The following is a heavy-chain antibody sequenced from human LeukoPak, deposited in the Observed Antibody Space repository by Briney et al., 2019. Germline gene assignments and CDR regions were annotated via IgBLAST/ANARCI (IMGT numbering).Heavy chain of an antibody. D-gene: IGHD5-18*01. V-gene: IGHV3-23*01. CDR2: ISGGGGRT. J-gene: IGHJ3*02. CDR3: AKDGFGYRDAFDI. Sequence: GALLLSCAASGFTFSSYGMSWVRQAPGKGLEWVSGISGGGGRTYYADSVKGRFTISRDNSKNTLYQQRKSRRAEEEALYYCAKDGFGYRDAFDIWGQGTMVTVSS. CDR1: GFTFSSYG.